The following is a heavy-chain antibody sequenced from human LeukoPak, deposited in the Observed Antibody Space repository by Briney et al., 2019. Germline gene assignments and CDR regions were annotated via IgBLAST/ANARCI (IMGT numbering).Heavy chain of an antibody. CDR2: INPNSGGT. D-gene: IGHD1-14*01. V-gene: IGHV1-2*02. CDR1: GYTFTGYY. Sequence: GASVKVSCKASGYTFTGYYMHWVRQAPGQGLEWMGWINPNSGGTNYAEKFQGRVTMTRDTSISTVYMEVSRLRTDDTAMYYCARALLGLETSFDYWGQGTLVTVSS. CDR3: ARALLGLETSFDY. J-gene: IGHJ4*02.